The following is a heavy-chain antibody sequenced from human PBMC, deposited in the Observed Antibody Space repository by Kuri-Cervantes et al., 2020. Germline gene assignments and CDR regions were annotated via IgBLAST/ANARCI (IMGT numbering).Heavy chain of an antibody. D-gene: IGHD3-9*01. CDR3: ARNHHDILTGYYDFYMDV. Sequence: GESLKISCKGSGYSFTSYWIGWVRQMPGKGLEWVGIIYPGDSDTRYSPSFEGQVTISADKSISTAYLQWSSLKASDTAMYYCARNHHDILTGYYDFYMDVWGKGTTVTVSS. CDR2: IYPGDSDT. J-gene: IGHJ6*03. CDR1: GYSFTSYW. V-gene: IGHV5-51*01.